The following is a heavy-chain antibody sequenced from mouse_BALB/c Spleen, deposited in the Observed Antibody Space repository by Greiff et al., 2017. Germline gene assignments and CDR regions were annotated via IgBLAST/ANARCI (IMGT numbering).Heavy chain of an antibody. Sequence: EVQLVESGGGLVKPGGSLKLSCAASGFTFSSYAMSWVRQSPEKRLEWVAEISSGDSYTYYPDTVTGRFTISRDNAKNTLYLEMSSLRSEDTAMYYCARYGGDMDYWGQGTSVTVSS. CDR2: ISSGDSYT. V-gene: IGHV5-9-4*01. CDR1: GFTFSSYA. D-gene: IGHD1-1*01. J-gene: IGHJ4*01. CDR3: ARYGGDMDY.